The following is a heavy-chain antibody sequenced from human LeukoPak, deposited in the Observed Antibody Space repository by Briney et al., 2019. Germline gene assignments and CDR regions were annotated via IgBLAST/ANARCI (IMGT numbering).Heavy chain of an antibody. Sequence: PGGSPRLSCAASGFTFSSYAMSWVRQAPGKGLEWVSAISGSGGSTYYADSVKGRFTISRDNSKNTLYLQMNSLRAEDTAVYYCAKVIVGITGTTRNRWFDPWGQGTLVTVSS. J-gene: IGHJ5*02. D-gene: IGHD1-7*01. V-gene: IGHV3-23*01. CDR1: GFTFSSYA. CDR3: AKVIVGITGTTRNRWFDP. CDR2: ISGSGGST.